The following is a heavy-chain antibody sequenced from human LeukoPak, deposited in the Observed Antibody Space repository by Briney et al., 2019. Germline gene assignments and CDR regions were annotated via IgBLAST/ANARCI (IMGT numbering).Heavy chain of an antibody. J-gene: IGHJ6*03. V-gene: IGHV3-7*01. CDR2: VKEDGNEK. CDR1: GFTFSTYW. D-gene: IGHD3-22*01. CDR3: ARVPHTYDSSDYYYYYYYIDV. Sequence: GGSLRLSCVASGFTFSTYWMGWVRQAQGKGLEWVANVKEDGNEKYYVDSVKGRFTISRDNAKNSLYLQMNSLRAEDTAVYYCARVPHTYDSSDYYYYYYYIDVWGKGTTVTVSS.